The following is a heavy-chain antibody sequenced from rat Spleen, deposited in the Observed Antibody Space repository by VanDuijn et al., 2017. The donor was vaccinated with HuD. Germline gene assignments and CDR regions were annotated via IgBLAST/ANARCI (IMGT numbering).Heavy chain of an antibody. V-gene: IGHV5-20*01. J-gene: IGHJ3*01. CDR2: ISYDNFST. D-gene: IGHD5-1*01. CDR3: ASRTGNWFAY. Sequence: EVQLVESDGGLVQPGRSLKLSCAASGFTFSDYYMAWVRQAPTKGLEWVASISYDNFSTYYRDSVKGRFTISRDNAKNTLYLQMDSLRSEDTATYYCASRTGNWFAYWGQGTLVTVSS. CDR1: GFTFSDYY.